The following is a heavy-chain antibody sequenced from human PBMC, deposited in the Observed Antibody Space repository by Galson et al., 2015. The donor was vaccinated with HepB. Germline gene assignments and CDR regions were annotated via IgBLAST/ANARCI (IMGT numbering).Heavy chain of an antibody. V-gene: IGHV6-1*01. J-gene: IGHJ2*01. D-gene: IGHD4-11*01. Sequence: CAISGDSVSSNSATWNRIRQSPSRGLEWLGRTYYRSKWYNDYAVFVKSRIIINPDTSKNQFSLQLNSVTPEDTAVYYCAREDYYFDLWGRGTLVTVSS. CDR3: AREDYYFDL. CDR2: TYYRSKWYN. CDR1: GDSVSSNSAT.